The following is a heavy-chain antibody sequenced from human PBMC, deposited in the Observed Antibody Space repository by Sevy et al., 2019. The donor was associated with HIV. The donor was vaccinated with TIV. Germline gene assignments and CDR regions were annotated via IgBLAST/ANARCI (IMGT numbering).Heavy chain of an antibody. J-gene: IGHJ6*02. D-gene: IGHD2-15*01. V-gene: IGHV3-23*01. CDR1: GFTFSTYA. CDR2: ISGSGGST. Sequence: GGSLRLSCAASGFTFSTYAMSWVRQAPGKGLEWVSGISGSGGSTYYADSLKGRFTIFRDNSKNTLSLQMNSLRGEDTAVYYCAKGDRTFYGLDVWGQGTTVTVSS. CDR3: AKGDRTFYGLDV.